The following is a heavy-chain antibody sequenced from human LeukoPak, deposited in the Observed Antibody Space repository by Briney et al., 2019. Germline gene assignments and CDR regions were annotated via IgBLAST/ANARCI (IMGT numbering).Heavy chain of an antibody. V-gene: IGHV4-59*01. J-gene: IGHJ4*02. D-gene: IGHD2-21*02. CDR1: GGSFSGYY. CDR2: IYYNGNT. Sequence: SETLSLTCAVYGGSFSGYYWSWIRQPPGKGLEWIGYIYYNGNTNYNPSLKGRVTISVDSSKNQFSLRLSSVTAADTAVYYCARVAVSAREYFDYWGQGTLVTVSS. CDR3: ARVAVSAREYFDY.